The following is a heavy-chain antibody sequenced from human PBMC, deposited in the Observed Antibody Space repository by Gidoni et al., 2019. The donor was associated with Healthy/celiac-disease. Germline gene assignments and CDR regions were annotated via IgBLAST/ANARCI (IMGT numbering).Heavy chain of an antibody. CDR1: DGSISSYY. J-gene: IGHJ6*03. Sequence: QVQLQESGPRLVKPSETLSLTCTVSDGSISSYYWSWIRHPPGKGLEWIWYIYYSGSTNYNPSLKSLATISVDTSKTQFSLKLSSVTAAYTAVYYCARTMSGKLPHYYYYYMDVWGKGTTVTVSS. V-gene: IGHV4-59*01. D-gene: IGHD3-22*01. CDR2: IYYSGST. CDR3: ARTMSGKLPHYYYYYMDV.